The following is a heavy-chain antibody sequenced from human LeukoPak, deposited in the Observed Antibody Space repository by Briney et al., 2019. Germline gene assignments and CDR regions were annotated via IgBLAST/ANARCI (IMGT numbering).Heavy chain of an antibody. V-gene: IGHV3-23*01. CDR3: ARAQGYYDC. CDR2: IGVGGTT. CDR1: GFTFSNYG. J-gene: IGHJ4*02. D-gene: IGHD3-22*01. Sequence: GGSLRLSCAASGFTFSNYGMNWVRQAPGKGLEWVSGIGVGGTTYYADSVKGRLTISRDTSKNTLYLQMNSLRAEDTAVYYCARAQGYYDCWGQGTLVTVSS.